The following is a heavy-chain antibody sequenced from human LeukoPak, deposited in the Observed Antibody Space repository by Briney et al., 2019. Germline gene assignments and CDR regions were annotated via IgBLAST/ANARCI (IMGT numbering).Heavy chain of an antibody. Sequence: PGGSLRLSCAASGFTFSSYWMSWVRQAPGKGLEWVANIKQDGSEKYYVDSVKGRFTISRDNAKNSLYLQMNSLRAKDTAVYYCARCGYGYYYYGMDVWGQGTTVTVSS. V-gene: IGHV3-7*01. CDR1: GFTFSSYW. J-gene: IGHJ6*02. CDR2: IKQDGSEK. CDR3: ARCGYGYYYYGMDV. D-gene: IGHD5-18*01.